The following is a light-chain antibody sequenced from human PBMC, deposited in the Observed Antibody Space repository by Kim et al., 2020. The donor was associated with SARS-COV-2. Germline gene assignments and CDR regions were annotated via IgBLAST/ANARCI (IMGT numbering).Light chain of an antibody. CDR1: QGFSSW. CDR3: QQANSFPWT. V-gene: IGKV1-12*01. CDR2: AAS. J-gene: IGKJ1*01. Sequence: DIQMTQSPSSVSASVGDRVTITCRASQGFSSWLSWYQQKPGKAPKLLFYAASSLQSGVPSRFSGSGSGTDFTLPISSLQPEDFATFYCQQANSFPWTFGQGTKVDIK.